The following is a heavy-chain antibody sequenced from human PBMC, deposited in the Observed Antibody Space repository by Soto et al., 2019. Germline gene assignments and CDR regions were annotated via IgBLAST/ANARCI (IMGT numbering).Heavy chain of an antibody. Sequence: GGSLRLSCTASGFTFGDYAMSWFRQAPGKGLEWVGFIRSKAYGGTTEYAASVKGRFTISRDDSKSIAYLQMNSLKTEDTAVYYCTLGYYYGSGSYSPTYYYYYYGMDGWGQGTTVTVSS. V-gene: IGHV3-49*03. D-gene: IGHD3-10*01. J-gene: IGHJ6*02. CDR3: TLGYYYGSGSYSPTYYYYYYGMDG. CDR2: IRSKAYGGTT. CDR1: GFTFGDYA.